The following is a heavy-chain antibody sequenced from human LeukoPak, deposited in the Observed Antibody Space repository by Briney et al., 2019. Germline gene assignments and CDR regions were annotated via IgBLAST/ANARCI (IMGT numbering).Heavy chain of an antibody. J-gene: IGHJ6*03. CDR2: IRSKANSYAT. CDR3: TRAPDSSGWYQSYYYYIDV. V-gene: IGHV3-73*01. D-gene: IGHD6-19*01. Sequence: DPGGSLRLSCAASGFTFSGSAMHWVRQASGEGLEWVGRIRSKANSYATAYAASVKGMFTISRDDSKTTAYLQMNSLKTEDTAVYYCTRAPDSSGWYQSYYYYIDVWGKGTTVTVSS. CDR1: GFTFSGSA.